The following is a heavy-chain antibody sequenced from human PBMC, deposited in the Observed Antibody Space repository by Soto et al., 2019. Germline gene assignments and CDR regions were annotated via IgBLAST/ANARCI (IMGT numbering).Heavy chain of an antibody. CDR1: GGSISSGGYY. Sequence: PSETLSLTCTVSGGSISSGGYYWNWIRQHPGKGLEWIGYIYYSGSTYYNPSLKSRVTISVDTSKNQFSLKLSSVTAADTAVYYCARDLRFLEWLSWFDTWGQGTLVTV. CDR3: ARDLRFLEWLSWFDT. V-gene: IGHV4-31*03. CDR2: IYYSGST. J-gene: IGHJ5*02. D-gene: IGHD3-3*01.